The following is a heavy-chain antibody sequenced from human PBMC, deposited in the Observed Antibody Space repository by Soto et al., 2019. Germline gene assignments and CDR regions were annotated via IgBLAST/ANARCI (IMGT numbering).Heavy chain of an antibody. CDR3: ARVDCGGDCYSGDYYYGMDV. Sequence: SETLSLTCTVSGGSISSYYWSWIRQPPGKGLEWIGYIYYSGSTNYNPSLKSRVTISVDTSKNQFSLKLSSVTAADTAVYYCARVDCGGDCYSGDYYYGMDVWGQGTTVTVSS. CDR1: GGSISSYY. V-gene: IGHV4-59*01. CDR2: IYYSGST. J-gene: IGHJ6*02. D-gene: IGHD2-21*02.